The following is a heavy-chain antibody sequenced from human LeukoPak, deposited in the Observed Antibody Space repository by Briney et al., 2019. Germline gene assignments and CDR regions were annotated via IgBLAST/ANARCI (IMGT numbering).Heavy chain of an antibody. J-gene: IGHJ4*02. Sequence: GGSLRLSCAASGFTFSSYSMNWVRQAPGKGLERVSFISGTGSHIYYADSVKGRFTISRDNAKNALFLQLNSLGTEDTAVYYCARDLANDAFYDFWSGPNWGQGTLVTVSS. V-gene: IGHV3-21*01. CDR2: ISGTGSHI. CDR1: GFTFSSYS. D-gene: IGHD3-3*01. CDR3: ARDLANDAFYDFWSGPN.